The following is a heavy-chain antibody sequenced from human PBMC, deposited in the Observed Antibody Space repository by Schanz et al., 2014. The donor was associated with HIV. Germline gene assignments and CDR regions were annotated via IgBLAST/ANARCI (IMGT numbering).Heavy chain of an antibody. CDR1: GFTFSDYS. V-gene: IGHV3-30-3*01. CDR3: VKGERIGYRIEVTGPTFDY. J-gene: IGHJ4*02. Sequence: VQLLESGGSVVQPGRSLRLSCAASGFTFSDYSMHWVRQAPGKALEWVAVISHDGTNKFYAGSVKDRFTISRDNAKNTLYVQIRSLRNEDTAVYYCVKGERIGYRIEVTGPTFDYWGQGTLVTVSS. CDR2: ISHDGTNK. D-gene: IGHD3-22*01.